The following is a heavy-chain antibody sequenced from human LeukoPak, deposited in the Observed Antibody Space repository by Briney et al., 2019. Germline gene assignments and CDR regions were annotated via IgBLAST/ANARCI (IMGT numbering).Heavy chain of an antibody. Sequence: GGSLRLSCAASGFTFSSYAMSWVRQAPGKGLEWVSAISGSGGSTYYADSVKGRFTISRDNSKNTLYLQMNSLRAEDTAIYYCAKAPPPYCSGGSCFDAFDIWGQGTMVTVS. CDR2: ISGSGGST. CDR1: GFTFSSYA. V-gene: IGHV3-23*01. D-gene: IGHD2-15*01. CDR3: AKAPPPYCSGGSCFDAFDI. J-gene: IGHJ3*02.